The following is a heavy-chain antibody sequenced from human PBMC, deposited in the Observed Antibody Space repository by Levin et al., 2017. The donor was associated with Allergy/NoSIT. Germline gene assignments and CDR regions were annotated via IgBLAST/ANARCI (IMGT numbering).Heavy chain of an antibody. V-gene: IGHV4-59*01. D-gene: IGHD6-13*01. J-gene: IGHJ6*02. CDR1: GGSMSNY. Sequence: SETLSLTCTVSGGSMSNYWSWIRQPPGKGLAWIGYIYYSGSTNYNPSLKSRVTMSVDTSRNQFSLKLSSVTSADTAVYYCARDRSIIAASGTHYYYGMDVWGQGTTVTVSS. CDR3: ARDRSIIAASGTHYYYGMDV. CDR2: IYYSGST.